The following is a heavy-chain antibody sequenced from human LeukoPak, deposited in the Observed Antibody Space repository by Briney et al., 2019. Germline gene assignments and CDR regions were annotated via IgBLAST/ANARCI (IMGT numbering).Heavy chain of an antibody. CDR3: AKDLDTAMVTRAFDI. Sequence: GGSLRLSCAASGFTFSSDAMSWVRQAPGKGVGWGSTISGNGGSTYYADSVKGRFIISRDNSKNTLYLQMSSLRAEDTAVYYCAKDLDTAMVTRAFDIWGQGTMVTVSS. CDR2: ISGNGGST. CDR1: GFTFSSDA. D-gene: IGHD5-18*01. J-gene: IGHJ3*02. V-gene: IGHV3-23*01.